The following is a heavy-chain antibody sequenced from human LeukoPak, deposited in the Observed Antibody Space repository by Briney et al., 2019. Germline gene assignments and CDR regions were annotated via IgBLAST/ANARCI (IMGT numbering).Heavy chain of an antibody. CDR2: ISGRSTYI. V-gene: IGHV3-21*01. D-gene: IGHD1-26*01. CDR3: ARVLSGCETTRCELDY. J-gene: IGHJ4*02. CDR1: GFTFSSYG. Sequence: GGSLRLSCAASGFTFSSYGMHWVRQAPGKGLEWVSSISGRSTYIYYADSVKGRVTIPRDNAKNSLYLQMNSLRAEDTAVYYCARVLSGCETTRCELDYWGQGTLVTVSS.